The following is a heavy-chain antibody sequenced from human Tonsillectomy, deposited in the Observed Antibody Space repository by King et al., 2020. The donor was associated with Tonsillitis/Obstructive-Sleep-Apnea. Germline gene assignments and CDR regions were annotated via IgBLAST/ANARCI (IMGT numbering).Heavy chain of an antibody. D-gene: IGHD4-17*01. V-gene: IGHV3-23*01. CDR2: ISGSGGRT. CDR3: AGDGPTVRY. Sequence: VQLLESGGGLVQPGGSLRLSCAASGFSFSSYDMTWVRQAPGKGLEWVSGISGSGGRTYYADSVKGRFTISRDNYKNTLYLQMNSLRAEDTAVYYCAGDGPTVRYWGQGTLVTVSS. CDR1: GFSFSSYD. J-gene: IGHJ4*02.